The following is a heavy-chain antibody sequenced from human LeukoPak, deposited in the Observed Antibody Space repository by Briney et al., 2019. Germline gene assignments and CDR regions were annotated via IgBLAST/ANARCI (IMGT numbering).Heavy chain of an antibody. D-gene: IGHD5-18*01. Sequence: SETLSLTCAVYGGSFSGYYWSWIRQPPGKGLEWIGEINHSGSTNYNPSLKSRVTISVDTSKNQFSLKLSSVTGARALARYRLNHYMDVWGKGTTVTVSS. CDR3: LNHYMDV. CDR1: GGSFSGYY. CDR2: INHSGST. V-gene: IGHV4-34*01. J-gene: IGHJ6*03.